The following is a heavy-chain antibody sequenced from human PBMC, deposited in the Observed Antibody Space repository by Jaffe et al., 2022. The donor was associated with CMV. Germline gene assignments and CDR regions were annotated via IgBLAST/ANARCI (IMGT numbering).Heavy chain of an antibody. D-gene: IGHD5-12*01. CDR1: GFTFSSYS. CDR2: ISSSSSYI. CDR3: ARPGDLGVIVATGYDY. V-gene: IGHV3-21*01. Sequence: EVQLVESGGGLVKPGGSLRLSCAASGFTFSSYSMNWVRQAPGKGLEWVSSISSSSSYIYYADSVKGRFTISRDNAKNSLYLQMNSLRAEDTAVYYCARPGDLGVIVATGYDYWGQGTLVTVSS. J-gene: IGHJ4*02.